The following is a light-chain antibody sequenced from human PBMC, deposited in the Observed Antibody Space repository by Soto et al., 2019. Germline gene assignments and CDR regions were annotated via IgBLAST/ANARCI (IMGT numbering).Light chain of an antibody. CDR2: GAS. CDR3: QQYGSPPFP. Sequence: GLTQSPGTLSLSPGERATLSCRASQSVSSSYLAWYQQKPGQAPRLLIYGASSRATGIPDRFSGSGSGTDFTLTISRLEPEDFAVYYCQQYGSPPFPFGPRTKVAI. J-gene: IGKJ3*01. V-gene: IGKV3-20*01. CDR1: QSVSSSY.